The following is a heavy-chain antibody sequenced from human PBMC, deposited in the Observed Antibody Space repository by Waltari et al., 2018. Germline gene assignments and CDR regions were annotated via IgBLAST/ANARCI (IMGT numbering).Heavy chain of an antibody. CDR3: ATSGWYCFDY. V-gene: IGHV3-7*01. CDR1: GFPLRSFW. D-gene: IGHD6-19*01. Sequence: EVQLVESGGGLVQPGGSLRPACAASGFPLRSFWMNWVRQTPGKGLEWVAGIKQDGSEKYYADSVKGRCTISRDNAKNSLYLQMNSLRAEDTAVYYCATSGWYCFDYWGQGTLVTVSS. J-gene: IGHJ4*02. CDR2: IKQDGSEK.